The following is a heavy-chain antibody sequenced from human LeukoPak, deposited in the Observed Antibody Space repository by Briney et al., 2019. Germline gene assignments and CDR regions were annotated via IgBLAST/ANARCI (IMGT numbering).Heavy chain of an antibody. J-gene: IGHJ3*01. CDR3: AREQYLAYDVFGF. Sequence: PSVTLSLTCTVSGGSITGYYWSWIRQPPGRGLEWIGYVHFSGTTSFNPSLKSRVTISVDTSKNQFSLRLSSVTAADTAVYYCAREQYLAYDVFGFWGQGTMVTVSS. CDR2: VHFSGTT. D-gene: IGHD4-11*01. V-gene: IGHV4-59*01. CDR1: GGSITGYY.